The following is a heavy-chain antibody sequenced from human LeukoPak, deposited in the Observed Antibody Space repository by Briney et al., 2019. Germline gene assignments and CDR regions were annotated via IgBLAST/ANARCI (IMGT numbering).Heavy chain of an antibody. D-gene: IGHD3-9*01. V-gene: IGHV3-23*01. J-gene: IGHJ4*02. CDR2: ISGGAVTT. CDR3: AKGYYDILTGYYGPGY. Sequence: GGSLRLSCAASGFTFSNYAMHWVRQAPGKGLEWVSAISGGAVTTYYADSVKGRFTISRDNSKNTLYLQMNSLRAEDTAVYYCAKGYYDILTGYYGPGYWGQGTLVTVSS. CDR1: GFTFSNYA.